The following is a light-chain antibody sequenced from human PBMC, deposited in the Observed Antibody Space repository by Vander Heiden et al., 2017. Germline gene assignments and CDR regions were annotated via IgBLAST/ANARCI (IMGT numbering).Light chain of an antibody. CDR3: QQDYGYPRT. CDR2: AAS. J-gene: IGKJ1*01. Sequence: AIRMTQSPSPFSASTGDRVTITCRASQGISSYLAWYQQKPGKAPKLLIYAASTLQSGVPSRFSGSGSGTDFTLTISCLQSEDFATYYCQQDYGYPRTFGQGTKVEIK. V-gene: IGKV1-8*01. CDR1: QGISSY.